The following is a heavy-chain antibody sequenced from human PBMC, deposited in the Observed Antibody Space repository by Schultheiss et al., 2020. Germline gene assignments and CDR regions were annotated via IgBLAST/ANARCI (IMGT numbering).Heavy chain of an antibody. CDR1: GGSISSNNW. CDR3: ARGSDFWSGYYVDRYYFDY. J-gene: IGHJ4*02. CDR2: INHSGST. D-gene: IGHD3-3*01. V-gene: IGHV4-4*02. Sequence: SETLSLTCAVSGGSISSNNWWSWVRQPPGKGLEWIGEINHSGSTNYNPSLKSRVTISVDTSKNQFSLKLSSVTAADTAVYYCARGSDFWSGYYVDRYYFDYWGQGTLVTVSS.